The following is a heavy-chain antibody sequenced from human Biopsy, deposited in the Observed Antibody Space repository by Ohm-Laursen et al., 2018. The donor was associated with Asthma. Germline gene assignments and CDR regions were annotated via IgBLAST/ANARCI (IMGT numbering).Heavy chain of an antibody. CDR3: AKRRGYSDLTDFDH. J-gene: IGHJ4*02. Sequence: SLRLSCTASGFVIRSHAMHWVRQAPGKGLEWVAVVSYDGGVVHYADSMKGRFTISRDNAKSTLYLQMNRLRTDDTAVYFCAKRRGYSDLTDFDHWGQGTLVTVSS. CDR2: VSYDGGVV. D-gene: IGHD3-3*01. V-gene: IGHV3-30*18. CDR1: GFVIRSHA.